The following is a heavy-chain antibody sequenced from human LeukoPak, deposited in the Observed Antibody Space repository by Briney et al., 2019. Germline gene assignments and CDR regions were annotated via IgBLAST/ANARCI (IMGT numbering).Heavy chain of an antibody. CDR2: INPTTGNP. D-gene: IGHD3-22*01. V-gene: IGHV7-4-1*02. Sequence: ASVKVSCKASGYTFTRYAINWVRQAPGQGLEWMGWINPTTGNPTYAQGFTGRFVFSLDTSVSTAYLQISSLKAEDTAVYYCARDAVITTLWYFDLWGRGTLVTVSS. CDR3: ARDAVITTLWYFDL. J-gene: IGHJ2*01. CDR1: GYTFTRYA.